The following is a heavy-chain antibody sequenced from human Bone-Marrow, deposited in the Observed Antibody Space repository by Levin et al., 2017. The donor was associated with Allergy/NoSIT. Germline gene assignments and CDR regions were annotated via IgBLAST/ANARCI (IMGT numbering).Heavy chain of an antibody. CDR2: MVPNTGKT. V-gene: IGHV1-8*01. CDR3: ARIAGGGFSGTHFLDA. J-gene: IGHJ5*02. Sequence: ASVKVSCKASGYTFTRYDINWVRQASGQGLEWMGWMVPNTGKTGFAQKFQGRITMTTNTSTSTAYMELTNLISDDTAVYYCARIAGGGFSGTHFLDAWGQGTLVTVSS. CDR1: GYTFTRYD. D-gene: IGHD5-12*01.